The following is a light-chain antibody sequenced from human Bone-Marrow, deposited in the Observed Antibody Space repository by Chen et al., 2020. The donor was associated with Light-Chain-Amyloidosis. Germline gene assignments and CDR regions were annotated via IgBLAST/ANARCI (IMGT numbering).Light chain of an antibody. J-gene: IGLJ3*02. V-gene: IGLV3-21*02. CDR3: RVWDRGSDRPV. CDR1: NIGSTS. CDR2: DDS. Sequence: SYVLTQPSSVSVAPGQTATIACGGNNIGSTSVHWYQQTPGQAPLLVVYDDSDRPSGIPERLSGSNCGNTATLTISRVEAGDEGDYYCRVWDRGSDRPVFGGGTKLTVL.